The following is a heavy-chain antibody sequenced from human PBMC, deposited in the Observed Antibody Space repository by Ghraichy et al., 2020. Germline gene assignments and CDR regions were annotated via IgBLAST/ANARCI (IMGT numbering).Heavy chain of an antibody. CDR1: GSFVSQLC. V-gene: IGHV1-24*01. J-gene: IGHJ3*01. CDR3: ASGGLNYYDMGGNALDL. CDR2: VDPEDGQT. Sequence: ASVKVSCKVSGSFVSQLCIHWVRQAPGKGPEWMGAVDPEDGQTIKGQKFQGRVTMTDDRSTDTAYMELTSLTSEDTAVYYCASGGLNYYDMGGNALDLWGQGTIVIVSS. D-gene: IGHD3-22*01.